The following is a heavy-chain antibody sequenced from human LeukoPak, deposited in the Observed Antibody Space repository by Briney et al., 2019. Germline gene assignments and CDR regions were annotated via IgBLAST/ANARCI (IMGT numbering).Heavy chain of an antibody. CDR2: FDPEDGET. D-gene: IGHD3-22*01. Sequence: ASVKVSCKVSGYTLTELSMHWVRQAPGKGLEWMGGFDPEDGETIYAQKFQGRVTMTEDTSTDTAYMELSSLRSEDTAVYYCATPLKYYYDSKGNAFDIWGQGTMVTVSS. V-gene: IGHV1-24*01. CDR3: ATPLKYYYDSKGNAFDI. J-gene: IGHJ3*02. CDR1: GYTLTELS.